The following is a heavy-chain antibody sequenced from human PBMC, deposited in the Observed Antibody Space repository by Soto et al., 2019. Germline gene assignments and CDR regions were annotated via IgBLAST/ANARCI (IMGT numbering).Heavy chain of an antibody. CDR2: ISYDGSNK. D-gene: IGHD2-15*01. J-gene: IGHJ6*03. CDR1: GFTFSSYG. Sequence: GGSLRLSCAASGFTFSSYGMHWVRQAPGKGLEWVAVISYDGSNKYYADSVKGRFTISRDNSKNTLYLQMNSLRAEDTAVYYCAKESGCSGGSCYSGRIYYYYYYMDVWGKGTTVTVSS. V-gene: IGHV3-30*18. CDR3: AKESGCSGGSCYSGRIYYYYYYMDV.